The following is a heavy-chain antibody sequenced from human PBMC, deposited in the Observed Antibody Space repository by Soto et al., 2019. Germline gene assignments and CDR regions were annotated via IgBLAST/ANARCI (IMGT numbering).Heavy chain of an antibody. CDR2: ISGAGGGT. V-gene: IGHV3-23*01. CDR3: AKVLPAFCGSTNCRWFDP. D-gene: IGHD2-2*01. Sequence: QLGGSLRLSCAASGFTFGSYAMSWVRQAPGKGLEWVSSISGAGGGTYYADSVKGRFTISRDNSKNTLYLQMNSLRAEDTALYYCAKVLPAFCGSTNCRWFDPWGQGTLVTVSS. J-gene: IGHJ5*02. CDR1: GFTFGSYA.